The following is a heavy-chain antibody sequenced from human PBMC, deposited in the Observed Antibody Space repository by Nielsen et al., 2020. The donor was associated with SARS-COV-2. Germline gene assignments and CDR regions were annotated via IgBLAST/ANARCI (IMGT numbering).Heavy chain of an antibody. CDR3: ARQKTYIDY. J-gene: IGHJ4*02. Sequence: VRQAPGKGLEWMGIIYPGDSDTRYSPSFQGQVTISADKSISTAYLQWSSLKASDTAMYYCARQKTYIDYWGQGTLVTVSS. CDR2: IYPGDSDT. V-gene: IGHV5-51*01.